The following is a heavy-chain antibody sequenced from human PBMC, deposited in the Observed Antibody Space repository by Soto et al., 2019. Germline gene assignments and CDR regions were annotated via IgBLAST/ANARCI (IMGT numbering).Heavy chain of an antibody. CDR1: EFTFSNYA. D-gene: IGHD4-17*01. CDR2: ISDNGGTT. Sequence: GGSLRLSCAASEFTFSNYAMSWVRQAPGKGLEWVSSISDNGGTTYYADSVKGRFTISRDNSKNTLYLQMNSLRAEDTAVYYCAAENGDYMDYYYYYMDVWGKGTTVTVSS. J-gene: IGHJ6*03. CDR3: AAENGDYMDYYYYYMDV. V-gene: IGHV3-23*01.